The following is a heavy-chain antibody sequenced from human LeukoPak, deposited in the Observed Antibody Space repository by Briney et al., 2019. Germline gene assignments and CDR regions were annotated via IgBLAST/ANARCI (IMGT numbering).Heavy chain of an antibody. J-gene: IGHJ6*04. CDR1: EFSLGINY. CDR2: IYSGGST. V-gene: IGHV3-66*01. D-gene: IGHD3-10*02. CDR3: AELGITMIGGV. Sequence: PGGSLRLSCAASEFSLGINYMTWVRPAPGKGLELVSLIYSGGSTYYADSVKGRFTISRDNAKNSLYLQMNSLRAEDTAVYYCAELGITMIGGVWGKGTTVTISS.